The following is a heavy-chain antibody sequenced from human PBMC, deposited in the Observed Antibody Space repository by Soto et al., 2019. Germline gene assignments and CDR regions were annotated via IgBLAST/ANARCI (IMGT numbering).Heavy chain of an antibody. CDR2: ISYDGSNK. V-gene: IGHV3-30-3*01. Sequence: GGSLRLSCAASGFTFSSYAMHWVRQAPGKGLEWVAVISYDGSNKYYADSVKGRFTISRDNSKNTLYLQMNSLRAEDTAVYYWARDLLTAAKVVGAFDIWGQGTMVTVSS. CDR1: GFTFSSYA. D-gene: IGHD2-2*01. J-gene: IGHJ3*02. CDR3: ARDLLTAAKVVGAFDI.